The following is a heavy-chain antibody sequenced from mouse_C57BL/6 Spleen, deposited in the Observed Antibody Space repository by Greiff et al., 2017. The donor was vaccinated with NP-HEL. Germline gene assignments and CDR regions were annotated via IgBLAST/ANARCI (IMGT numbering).Heavy chain of an antibody. Sequence: EVMLVESGAELVRPGASVKLSCTASGFNIKDDYMHWVKQRPEQGLEWIGWIDPENGDTEYASKVQGKATITADTSSNTAYLQLSSLTSEDTAVYYCTTITTAYWGQGTLVTVSA. CDR3: TTITTAY. V-gene: IGHV14-4*01. D-gene: IGHD1-1*01. CDR2: IDPENGDT. J-gene: IGHJ3*01. CDR1: GFNIKDDY.